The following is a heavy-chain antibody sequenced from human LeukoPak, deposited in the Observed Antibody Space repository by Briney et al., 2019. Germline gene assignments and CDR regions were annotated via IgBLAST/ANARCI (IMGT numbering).Heavy chain of an antibody. CDR3: ARGWLQSGFDS. J-gene: IGHJ4*02. D-gene: IGHD5-24*01. Sequence: SETLSLTCTVSGGSVSSGSYYWSWIRQPPGKGLEWIGYIYYSGSTNYNPSLKSRVTISVDTSKNQFSLQLNSVTPEDTALYYCARGWLQSGFDSWGRGILVTVSS. V-gene: IGHV4-61*01. CDR1: GGSVSSGSYY. CDR2: IYYSGST.